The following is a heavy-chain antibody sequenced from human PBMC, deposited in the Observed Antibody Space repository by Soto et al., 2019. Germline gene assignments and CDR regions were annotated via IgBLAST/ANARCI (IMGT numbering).Heavy chain of an antibody. CDR1: GGSISSYY. J-gene: IGHJ5*02. Sequence: PSETLSLTCTVSGGSISSYYWSWIRQPPGKGLEWIGYIYYSGSTNYNPSLKSRVTISVDKSKNQFSLKLSSVTAADTAVYYCARSFPRGRTAATTIWFVPWGQG. D-gene: IGHD5-12*01. CDR3: ARSFPRGRTAATTIWFVP. V-gene: IGHV4-59*12. CDR2: IYYSGST.